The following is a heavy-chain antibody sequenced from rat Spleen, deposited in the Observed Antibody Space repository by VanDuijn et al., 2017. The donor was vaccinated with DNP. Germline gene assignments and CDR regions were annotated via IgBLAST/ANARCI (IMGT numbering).Heavy chain of an antibody. Sequence: EVQLQESGPGLVKPSQSLSLTCSVTGYSITSNHKWTWIRKFPGNELEWMGYVNSADITYYNPSLKRRISITRDTSKNQFFLQLNSVTTEDTATYYCARWTRYFDGWGQGVMVTVSS. V-gene: IGHV3-3*01. CDR3: ARWTRYFDG. CDR1: GYSITSNHK. J-gene: IGHJ2*01. CDR2: VNSADIT. D-gene: IGHD1-4*01.